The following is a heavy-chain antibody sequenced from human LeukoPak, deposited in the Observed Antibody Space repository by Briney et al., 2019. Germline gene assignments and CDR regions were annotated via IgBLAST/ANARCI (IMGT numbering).Heavy chain of an antibody. V-gene: IGHV4-59*01. CDR1: GGSISGYY. CDR3: ARGYYYDSSAYPGDY. CDR2: MHYTGST. J-gene: IGHJ4*02. D-gene: IGHD3-22*01. Sequence: SETLSLTCTVSGGSISGYYWSWIRQPPGKGLEWIGYMHYTGSTNYNPSLKSRVTISVDTSKNQFSLKLSSVTAADTAVYYCARGYYYDSSAYPGDYWGQGTLVTVSS.